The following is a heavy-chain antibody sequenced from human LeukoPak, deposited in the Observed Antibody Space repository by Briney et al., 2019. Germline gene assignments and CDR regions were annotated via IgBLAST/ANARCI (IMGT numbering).Heavy chain of an antibody. CDR1: GGSFSGYY. CDR2: IYYSGST. Sequence: SETLSLTCAVYGGSFSGYYWSWIRQPPRKGLEWIGYIYYSGSTNYNPSLKSRVTISVDTSKNQFSLKLSSVTAADTAVYYCARDEYNWFDPWGQGTLVTVSS. CDR3: ARDEYNWFDP. V-gene: IGHV4-59*01. J-gene: IGHJ5*02.